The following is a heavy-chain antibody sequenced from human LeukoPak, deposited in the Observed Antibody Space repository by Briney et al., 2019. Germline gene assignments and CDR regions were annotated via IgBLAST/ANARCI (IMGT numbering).Heavy chain of an antibody. CDR1: GFTFSRYG. J-gene: IGHJ4*02. V-gene: IGHV3-23*01. D-gene: IGHD3-22*01. CDR3: ARNLSSGYEYVY. Sequence: GGSLRLSCAASGFTFSRYGMSWVRQAPGKGLEWVSGISGRGDSTYHADSVKGRFTISRDNAKNSLYLQMNSLRAEDTAVYYCARNLSSGYEYVYWGQGTLVTVSS. CDR2: ISGRGDST.